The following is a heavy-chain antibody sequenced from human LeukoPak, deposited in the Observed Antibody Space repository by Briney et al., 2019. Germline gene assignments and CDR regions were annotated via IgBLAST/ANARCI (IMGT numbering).Heavy chain of an antibody. D-gene: IGHD2-21*02. Sequence: ASVKVSCLASGYTFPRYLMHWVGQPAGQGLAWMGIINPSGGSTSYAQKLQDRVTMTRDTSTRTVYMEHSKLRSEDTAVYYCAKACGGDCYIDLYYYCYSMDVWGQGTTVTVSS. CDR2: INPSGGST. CDR1: GYTFPRYL. V-gene: IGHV1-46*01. J-gene: IGHJ6*02. CDR3: AKACGGDCYIDLYYYCYSMDV.